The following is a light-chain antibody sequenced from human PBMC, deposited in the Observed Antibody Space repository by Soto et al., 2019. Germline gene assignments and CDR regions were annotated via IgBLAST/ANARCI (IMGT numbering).Light chain of an antibody. CDR2: DVS. J-gene: IGLJ1*01. CDR1: SSDVGGYNY. CDR3: SSYACSYTFV. V-gene: IGLV2-11*01. Sequence: QSVLTQPRSVSGSPGQSVTISCTGTSSDVGGYNYVSWYQQHPGKAPKLMIYDVSKRPSGVPDRFSGSKSGNTASLTISGLQAEDEADYYCSSYACSYTFVFGTGTKV.